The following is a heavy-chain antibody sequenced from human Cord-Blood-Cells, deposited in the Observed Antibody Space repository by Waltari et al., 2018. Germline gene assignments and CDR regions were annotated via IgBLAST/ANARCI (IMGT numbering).Heavy chain of an antibody. D-gene: IGHD2-15*01. CDR1: GGSISSYY. CDR3: ARDGLGGGNFDY. CDR2: IHYSGST. Sequence: QVQLQESGPGLVKPSETLSLTCTVSGGSISSYYWSWIRQPPGKGLEWIGYIHYSGSTNYNPSLKSRVTISVDTSKNQFSLKLSSVTAADTAVYYCARDGLGGGNFDYWGQGTLVTVSS. V-gene: IGHV4-59*01. J-gene: IGHJ4*02.